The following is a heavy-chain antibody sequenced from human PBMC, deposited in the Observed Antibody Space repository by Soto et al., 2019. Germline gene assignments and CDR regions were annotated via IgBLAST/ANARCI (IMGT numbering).Heavy chain of an antibody. CDR1: GFTFSDHY. CDR2: IRNKVHSYTA. D-gene: IGHD3-9*01. J-gene: IGHJ4*02. Sequence: EVQLVESRGGLVQPGGSLRLSCAASGFTFSDHYMDWVRQASGKGLEWVGRIRNKVHSYTAEYAASVKGRFTISRDDSKNSLYLHMNSLKIEDTALYYCVRAGTGYQLDYWGQGTLVTVSS. CDR3: VRAGTGYQLDY. V-gene: IGHV3-72*01.